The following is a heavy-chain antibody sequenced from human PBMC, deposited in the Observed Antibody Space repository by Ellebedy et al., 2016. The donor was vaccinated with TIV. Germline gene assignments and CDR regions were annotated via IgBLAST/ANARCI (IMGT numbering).Heavy chain of an antibody. D-gene: IGHD1-1*01. Sequence: ASVKVSCKASGGTFSSYAITWVRQAPGQGLEWMGRILPFLGITNYAQKFQGRVTITADTSTSTTYMELRSLRSDDTAVYYCARDATGLRGDYWGQGTLVTVSS. CDR2: ILPFLGIT. CDR3: ARDATGLRGDY. CDR1: GGTFSSYA. V-gene: IGHV1-69*04. J-gene: IGHJ4*02.